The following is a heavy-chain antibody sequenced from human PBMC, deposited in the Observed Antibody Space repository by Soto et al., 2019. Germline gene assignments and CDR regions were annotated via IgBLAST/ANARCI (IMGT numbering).Heavy chain of an antibody. CDR1: GYSFSNYW. V-gene: IGHV5-51*01. CDR2: IYPGGSDT. Sequence: PGDSLKISCKTSGYSFSNYWVGWVRQMPGKGLEWIGIIYPGGSDTRYSPSFQGQVTISADKSISTAYLQWSSLKASDTAMYYCARRGYYYDSSGRPHLKYYYYGMDVWGQGTTVTVSS. J-gene: IGHJ6*02. CDR3: ARRGYYYDSSGRPHLKYYYYGMDV. D-gene: IGHD3-22*01.